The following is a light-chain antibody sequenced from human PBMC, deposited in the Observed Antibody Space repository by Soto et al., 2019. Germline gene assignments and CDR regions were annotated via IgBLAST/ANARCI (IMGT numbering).Light chain of an antibody. CDR2: KTS. CDR3: QQYNSFSHS. V-gene: IGKV1-5*03. Sequence: DTQMTQSPSTLSASIGDRVTITCRASQTIGNWLAWHQQKPGKAPKLLIYKTSTLESGVPSRFSGSGSGTEFTLAISSLQPDDFATYYCQQYNSFSHSFGQGTKVDIK. J-gene: IGKJ1*01. CDR1: QTIGNW.